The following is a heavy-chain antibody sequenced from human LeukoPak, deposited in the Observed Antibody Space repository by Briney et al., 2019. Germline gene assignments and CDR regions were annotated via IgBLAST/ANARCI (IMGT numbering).Heavy chain of an antibody. Sequence: ASVTVSCKASGYTFTSYDINWVRQAPGQGLEWMGWMNPNSGNTDYAQKFQGRVTMTRNTSISTAYMELSSLRSEDTAVYYCARGFRGRYYDFWSGYRPPRWFDPWGQGTLVTVSS. V-gene: IGHV1-8*01. CDR3: ARGFRGRYYDFWSGYRPPRWFDP. J-gene: IGHJ5*02. CDR2: MNPNSGNT. CDR1: GYTFTSYD. D-gene: IGHD3-3*01.